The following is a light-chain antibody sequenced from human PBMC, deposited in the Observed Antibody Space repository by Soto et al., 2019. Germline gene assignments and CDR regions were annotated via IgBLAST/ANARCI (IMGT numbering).Light chain of an antibody. J-gene: IGLJ2*01. V-gene: IGLV1-51*01. CDR1: SSNIGNNY. CDR3: ATWDRSLSVGV. Sequence: QSVLTQPPSVSAAPGQKVTISCSGSSSNIGNNYVFWYQQLPGTAPELLIYDNDKRPSGIPDRFSGSKSGTSATLGITGLRTGDEADYYCATWDRSLSVGVFGGGTKLTVL. CDR2: DND.